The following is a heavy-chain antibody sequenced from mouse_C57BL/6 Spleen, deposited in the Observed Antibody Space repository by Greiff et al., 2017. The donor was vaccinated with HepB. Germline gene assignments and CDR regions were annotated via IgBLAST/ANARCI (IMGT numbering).Heavy chain of an antibody. D-gene: IGHD4-1*01. Sequence: QVQLQQPGAELVKPGASVKLSCKASGYTFTSYWMHWVKQRPGQGLEWIGMIHPNSGSTNYNEKFKSKATLTVDKSSSTAYMQLSSLTSEDSAVYYCAREGDWVYYFDYWGQGTTLTVSS. V-gene: IGHV1-64*01. CDR2: IHPNSGST. CDR3: AREGDWVYYFDY. J-gene: IGHJ2*01. CDR1: GYTFTSYW.